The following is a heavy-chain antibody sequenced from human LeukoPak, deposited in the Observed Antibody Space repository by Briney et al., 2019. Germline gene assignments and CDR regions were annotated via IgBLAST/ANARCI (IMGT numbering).Heavy chain of an antibody. CDR1: GYTFTSYG. V-gene: IGHV1-18*01. CDR2: ISAYNGNT. Sequence: GASVKVSCKASGYTFTSYGISWVRQAPGQGLEWMGWISAYNGNTNYAQKLQGRVTMTTDTSTSTAYMELRSLRSDDTAVYHCARDPYYYDSSGLDYWGQGTLVTVSS. CDR3: ARDPYYYDSSGLDY. J-gene: IGHJ4*02. D-gene: IGHD3-22*01.